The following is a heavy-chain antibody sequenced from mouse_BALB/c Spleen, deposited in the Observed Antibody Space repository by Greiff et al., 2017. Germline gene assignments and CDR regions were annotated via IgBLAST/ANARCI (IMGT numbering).Heavy chain of an antibody. CDR3: ARSYYGSRPWFAY. CDR1: GYTFTDYY. J-gene: IGHJ3*01. Sequence: QVQLKQSGAELARPGASVKLSCKASGYTFTDYYINWVKQRTGQGLEWIGEIYPGSGNTYYNEKFKGKATLTADKSSSTAYMQLSSLTSEDSAVYFCARSYYGSRPWFAYWGQGTLVTVSA. CDR2: IYPGSGNT. V-gene: IGHV1-77*01. D-gene: IGHD1-1*01.